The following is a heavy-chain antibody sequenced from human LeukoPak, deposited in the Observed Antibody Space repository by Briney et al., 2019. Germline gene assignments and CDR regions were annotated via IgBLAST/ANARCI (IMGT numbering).Heavy chain of an antibody. V-gene: IGHV3-74*01. D-gene: IGHD6-19*01. CDR3: ARPSVAGPYFDF. Sequence: PGGSLRLSCAASVFTFITYCMHCVRHAPGKGLVWGSRINNDGSNTNSADSVRGRFPNSRDNAKNTLYLQMNGLRAEDTAVYYCARPSVAGPYFDFWGQGTLVTVSS. J-gene: IGHJ4*02. CDR2: INNDGSNT. CDR1: VFTFITYC.